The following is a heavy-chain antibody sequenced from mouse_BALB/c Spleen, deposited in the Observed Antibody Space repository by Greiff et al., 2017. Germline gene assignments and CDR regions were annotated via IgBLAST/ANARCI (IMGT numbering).Heavy chain of an antibody. D-gene: IGHD2-3*01. CDR2: ILPGSGST. Sequence: VQLQQSGAELMKPGASVKISCKATGYTFSSYWIEWVKQRPGHGLEWIGEILPGSGSTNYNEKFKGQATFTADTSSNTAYMQLSSLTSEDSAVYYCARRVLMGRYFDVWGAGTTVTVSS. V-gene: IGHV1-9*01. J-gene: IGHJ1*01. CDR3: ARRVLMGRYFDV. CDR1: GYTFSSYW.